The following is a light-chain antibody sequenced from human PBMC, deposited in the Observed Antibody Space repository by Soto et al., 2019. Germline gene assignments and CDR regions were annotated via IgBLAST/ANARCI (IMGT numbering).Light chain of an antibody. V-gene: IGKV3-15*01. CDR3: QQYNNWPPG. CDR1: QSVSSN. Sequence: EIVMTQSPASLSVSPGDRATLSCRASQSVSSNLAWYQQKPGQAPRLLIYGASTRDTGIPARFSGSGSGTEFTLTISSLQSEDFAVYYCQQYNNWPPGFGQGTLLEIK. J-gene: IGKJ5*01. CDR2: GAS.